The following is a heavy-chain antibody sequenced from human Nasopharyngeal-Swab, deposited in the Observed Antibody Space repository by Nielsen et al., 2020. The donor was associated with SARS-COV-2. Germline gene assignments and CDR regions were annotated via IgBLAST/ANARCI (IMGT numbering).Heavy chain of an antibody. Sequence: SVKVSCKASGGTFSSYAMSWVRQAPGQGLEWMGGIIPIFGTANYAQKFQGRVTITADESTSTAYMELSSLRSEDTAVYYCARDQNPRPDYDFWSGHIYGMDVWGQGTTVTVSS. V-gene: IGHV1-69*13. J-gene: IGHJ6*02. CDR2: IIPIFGTA. CDR3: ARDQNPRPDYDFWSGHIYGMDV. D-gene: IGHD3-3*01. CDR1: GGTFSSYA.